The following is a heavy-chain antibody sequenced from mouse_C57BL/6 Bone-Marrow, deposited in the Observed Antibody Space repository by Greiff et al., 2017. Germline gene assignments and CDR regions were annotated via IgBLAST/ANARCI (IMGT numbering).Heavy chain of an antibody. J-gene: IGHJ4*01. CDR2: ISSGSSTI. Sequence: EVHLVESGGGLVKPGGSLKLSCAASGFTFSDYGMHWVRQAPEKGLEWVAYISSGSSTIYYADTVKGRFTISRDNAKNTLFLQMTSLRSEDTAMYYCARRKDYYAMDYWGRGTSVTVSS. CDR1: GFTFSDYG. CDR3: ARRKDYYAMDY. V-gene: IGHV5-17*01.